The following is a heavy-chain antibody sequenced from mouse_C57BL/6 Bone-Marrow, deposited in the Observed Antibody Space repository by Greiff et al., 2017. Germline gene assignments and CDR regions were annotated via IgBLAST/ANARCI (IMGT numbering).Heavy chain of an antibody. V-gene: IGHV1-61*01. CDR1: GYTFTSYW. CDR3: ARELALFAY. J-gene: IGHJ3*01. D-gene: IGHD4-1*01. Sequence: QVQLQQPGAELVRPGSSVKLSCKASGYTFTSYWMDWVKQRPGQGLEWIGNIYPSDSETHYNQKFKDKATLTVDKSSSTAYMQLSRLTSEDSAVYYCARELALFAYWGQGTLVTVSA. CDR2: IYPSDSET.